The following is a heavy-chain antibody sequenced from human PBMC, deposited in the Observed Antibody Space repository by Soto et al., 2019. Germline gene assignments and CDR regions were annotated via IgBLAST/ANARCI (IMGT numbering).Heavy chain of an antibody. V-gene: IGHV1-8*01. CDR3: ARAQLHQTYGDYYYYMDV. D-gene: IGHD4-17*01. Sequence: GASVKVSCKASGCTFTSYDINWVRQATGQGLEWMGWMNPNSGNTGYAQKFQGRVTVTRNTSISTAYMELSSLRSEDTAVYYCARAQLHQTYGDYYYYMDVWGKGTTVTVSS. CDR2: MNPNSGNT. J-gene: IGHJ6*03. CDR1: GCTFTSYD.